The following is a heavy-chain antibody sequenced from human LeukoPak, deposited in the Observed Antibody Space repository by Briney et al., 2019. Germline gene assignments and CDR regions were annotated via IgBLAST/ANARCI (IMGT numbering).Heavy chain of an antibody. CDR1: GFTFSSYA. Sequence: GALRLSCAASGFTFSSYAMHWVRQAPGKGLEWVAVISYDASKNYYADSVKGRFTISRGNSKNTLCLQMNSLRAEDTAVYYCARDSARYGDHGYFQHWGQGTLVTVSS. CDR2: ISYDASKN. D-gene: IGHD4-17*01. J-gene: IGHJ1*01. V-gene: IGHV3-30*01. CDR3: ARDSARYGDHGYFQH.